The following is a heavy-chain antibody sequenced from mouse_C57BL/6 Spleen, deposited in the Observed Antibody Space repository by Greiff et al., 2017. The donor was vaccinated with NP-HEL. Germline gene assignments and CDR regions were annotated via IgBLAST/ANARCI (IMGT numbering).Heavy chain of an antibody. CDR2: ISYDGSN. V-gene: IGHV3-6*01. Sequence: ESGPGLVKPSQSLSLTCSVTGYSITSGYYWNWIRQFPGNKLEWMGYISYDGSNNYNPSLKNRISITRDTSKNQFFLKLNSVTTEDTATYYCAREEDEYHFDYWGQGTTLTVSS. J-gene: IGHJ2*01. CDR3: AREEDEYHFDY. CDR1: GYSITSGYY. D-gene: IGHD5-1*01.